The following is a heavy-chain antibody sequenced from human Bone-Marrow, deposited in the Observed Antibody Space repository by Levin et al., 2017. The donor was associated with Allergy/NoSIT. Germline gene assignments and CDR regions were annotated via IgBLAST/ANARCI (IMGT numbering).Heavy chain of an antibody. CDR3: ARDLGGIAVAGWFDP. V-gene: IGHV1-69*06. Sequence: SVKVSCKASGGTFSSYAISWVRQAPGQGLEWMGGIIPIFGTANYAQKFQGRVTITADKSTSTAYMELSSLRSEDTAVYYCARDLGGIAVAGWFDPWGQGTLVTVSS. D-gene: IGHD6-19*01. CDR2: IIPIFGTA. CDR1: GGTFSSYA. J-gene: IGHJ5*02.